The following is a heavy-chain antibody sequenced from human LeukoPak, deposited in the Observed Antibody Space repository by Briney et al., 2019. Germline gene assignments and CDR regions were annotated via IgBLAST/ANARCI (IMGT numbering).Heavy chain of an antibody. V-gene: IGHV4-59*01. J-gene: IGHJ4*02. CDR3: ARGGSYYYGSGSASSFDY. CDR2: IYYSGST. D-gene: IGHD3-10*01. CDR1: GGSISSYY. Sequence: PSETLSLTCTVSGGSISSYYWSWIRQPPGKGLEWIGYIYYSGSTNYNPSLKSRVTISVGTSKNQFSLKLSSVTAADTAVYYCARGGSYYYGSGSASSFDYWGQGTLVTVSS.